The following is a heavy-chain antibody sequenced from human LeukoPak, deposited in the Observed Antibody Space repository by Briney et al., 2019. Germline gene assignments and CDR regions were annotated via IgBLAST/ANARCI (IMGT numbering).Heavy chain of an antibody. CDR2: INHSGST. CDR1: GGSLSGYY. CDR3: ARSPSFDSSGFRGGLDY. Sequence: SETLSLTCAVYGGSLSGYYWSWIRQPPGKGLEWIGEINHSGSTNYNPSLKSRVTISVDTSKNQFSLKLSSVTAADTAVYYCARSPSFDSSGFRGGLDYWGQGTLVTVSS. V-gene: IGHV4-34*01. J-gene: IGHJ4*02. D-gene: IGHD3-22*01.